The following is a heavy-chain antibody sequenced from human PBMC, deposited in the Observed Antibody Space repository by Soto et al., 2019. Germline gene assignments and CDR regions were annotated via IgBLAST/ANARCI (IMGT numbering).Heavy chain of an antibody. CDR3: ASLYCTNGVCFDY. J-gene: IGHJ4*02. CDR2: IYHSGST. V-gene: IGHV4-38-2*01. D-gene: IGHD2-8*01. Sequence: SETLSLTCAVSGYSISSGYYLGWIRQPPGKGLEWIGSIYHSGSTYYNPSLKSRVTISVDTSKNQFSLKLSSVTAADTAVYYCASLYCTNGVCFDYWGQGTLVTVSS. CDR1: GYSISSGYY.